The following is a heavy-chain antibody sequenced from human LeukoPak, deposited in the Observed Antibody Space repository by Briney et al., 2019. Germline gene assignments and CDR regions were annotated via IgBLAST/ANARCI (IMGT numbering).Heavy chain of an antibody. CDR1: GFTFSNHG. Sequence: PGGSLRLSCAASGFTFSNHGMNWVRQAPGKGLEWVSGISPSGDITYYADSVKGRFTISRDNSKNTLYLQMNSLRAEDTAVYYCAKDGAPYDYVWGSPLTGFDYWGQGTLVTVSS. J-gene: IGHJ4*02. V-gene: IGHV3-23*01. D-gene: IGHD3-16*01. CDR2: ISPSGDIT. CDR3: AKDGAPYDYVWGSPLTGFDY.